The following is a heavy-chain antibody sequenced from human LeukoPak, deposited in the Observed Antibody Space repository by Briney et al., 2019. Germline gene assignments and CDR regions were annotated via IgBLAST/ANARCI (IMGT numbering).Heavy chain of an antibody. CDR1: GVSFSGYY. J-gene: IGHJ6*03. Sequence: SETLSLTCAVYGVSFSGYYWSWIRQPPGKGLEWIGEINHSGSTNYNPSLKSRVTISVDTSKNQFSLKLSSVTAADTAVYYCARVGTGGYYYYYMDVWGKGTTVTVSS. CDR2: INHSGST. CDR3: ARVGTGGYYYYYMDV. D-gene: IGHD2-8*02. V-gene: IGHV4-34*01.